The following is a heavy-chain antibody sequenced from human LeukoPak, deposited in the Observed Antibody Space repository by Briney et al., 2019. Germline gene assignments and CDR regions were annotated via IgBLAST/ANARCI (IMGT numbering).Heavy chain of an antibody. V-gene: IGHV4-34*01. CDR3: ARVGRMTTVVIRAFDI. D-gene: IGHD4-23*01. J-gene: IGHJ3*02. CDR2: INHSGST. CDR1: GGSFSGYY. Sequence: SETLSLTCAVYGGSFSGYYWSWIRQPPGKGLECIGEINHSGSTNYNPSLKSRVTISVDTSKNQFSLKLSSVTAADTAVYYCARVGRMTTVVIRAFDIWGQGTMVTVSS.